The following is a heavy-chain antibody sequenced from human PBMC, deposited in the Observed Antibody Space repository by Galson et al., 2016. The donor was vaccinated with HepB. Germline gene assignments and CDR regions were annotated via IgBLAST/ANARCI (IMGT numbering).Heavy chain of an antibody. Sequence: LSLTCTVSGGSINSSTHYWVWIRQPPGKGLEWIGSIYYTGSTYSNPPLKSRVTISVDTSKNQFSLKLSSVTAADTAVYYCARRDYDFWSGPSPVDYWGQGTLVSVSS. CDR2: IYYTGST. J-gene: IGHJ4*02. CDR1: GGSINSSTHY. V-gene: IGHV4-39*01. CDR3: ARRDYDFWSGPSPVDY. D-gene: IGHD3-3*01.